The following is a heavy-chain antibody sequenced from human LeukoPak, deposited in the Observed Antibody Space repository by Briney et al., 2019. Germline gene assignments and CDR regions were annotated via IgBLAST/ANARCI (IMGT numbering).Heavy chain of an antibody. V-gene: IGHV3-30*02. D-gene: IGHD3-22*01. CDR1: AVTISKYS. CDR3: AKDSLRSAEGYF. Sequence: AGSLSLYCATSAVTISKYSMQWVRQAPGNGLVWVTFVRFDTRQIYYADSVKVRITISRDNSKRTLYMQMDSLRAEDTAVYYYAKDSLRSAEGYFWGQGILVTVSS. J-gene: IGHJ4*02. CDR2: VRFDTRQI.